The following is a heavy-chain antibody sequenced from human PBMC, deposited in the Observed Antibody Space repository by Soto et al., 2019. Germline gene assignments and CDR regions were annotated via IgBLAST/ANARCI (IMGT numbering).Heavy chain of an antibody. CDR2: ISGSGGST. CDR1: GFTFSSYA. D-gene: IGHD3-22*01. Sequence: GGSLRLSCAASGFTFSSYAMSWVRQAPGKGLEWVSAISGSGGSTYYVDSVKGRFTISRDNSKNTLYLQMNSLRAEDTAVYYCATSSITMIVVVITLNAFDIWGQGTMVTVSS. V-gene: IGHV3-23*01. CDR3: ATSSITMIVVVITLNAFDI. J-gene: IGHJ3*02.